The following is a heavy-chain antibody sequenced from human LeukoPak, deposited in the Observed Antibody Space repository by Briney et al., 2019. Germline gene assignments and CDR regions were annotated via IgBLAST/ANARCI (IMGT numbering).Heavy chain of an antibody. CDR1: GFTFSSYG. J-gene: IGHJ4*02. CDR2: ISYDGSNK. D-gene: IGHD6-13*01. V-gene: IGHV3-30*18. CDR3: AKDLLRFKSIAAAPCDY. Sequence: GGSLRLSCAASGFTFSSYGMHWVRQAPGKGLEWVAVISYDGSNKYYADSVKGRFTISRDNSKNTLYLQMNSLRAEDTAVYYCAKDLLRFKSIAAAPCDYWGQGTLVTVSS.